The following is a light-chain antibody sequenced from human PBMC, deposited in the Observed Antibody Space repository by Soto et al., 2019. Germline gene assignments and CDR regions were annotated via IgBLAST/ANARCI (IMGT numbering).Light chain of an antibody. Sequence: DIQMTQSPSSLSASLEDRVIITCRASQSISNHLNWYQQKPGKAPKLLIYAASSLQSGVPSRFSGSGSGTDFTLTISSLEPEDFAVYYCQQRSNSLPFGGGTKAAI. J-gene: IGKJ4*01. CDR3: QQRSNSLP. CDR1: QSISNH. V-gene: IGKV1-39*01. CDR2: AAS.